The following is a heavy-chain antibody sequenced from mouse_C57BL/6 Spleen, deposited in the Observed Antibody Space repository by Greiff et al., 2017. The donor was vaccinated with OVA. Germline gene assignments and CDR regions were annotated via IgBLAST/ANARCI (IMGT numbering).Heavy chain of an antibody. D-gene: IGHD2-2*01. CDR2: IDPETGGT. V-gene: IGHV1-15*01. Sequence: QVQLQQSGAELVRPGASVTLYCKASGYTFTDYEMHWVKQTPVHGLEWIGAIDPETGGTAYNQKFKGKAILTADKSSSTAYMELRSLTSEDSAVYYCTRDGYDVGAMDYWGQGTSVTVSS. CDR3: TRDGYDVGAMDY. CDR1: GYTFTDYE. J-gene: IGHJ4*01.